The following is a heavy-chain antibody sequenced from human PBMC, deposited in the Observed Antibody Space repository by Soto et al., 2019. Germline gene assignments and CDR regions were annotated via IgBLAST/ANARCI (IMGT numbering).Heavy chain of an antibody. Sequence: SETLSLTCTITGGSISSSNWWNWVRQPPGKGLEWIGEIYHTGNTNYNPSLKSRATISVDKSKNQFSLKLRSVTAADTAVYYCVRVPPKLVITNLDYYGMDVWGPGTTVT. CDR2: IYHTGNT. J-gene: IGHJ6*02. V-gene: IGHV4-4*02. CDR1: GGSISSSNW. D-gene: IGHD3-22*01. CDR3: VRVPPKLVITNLDYYGMDV.